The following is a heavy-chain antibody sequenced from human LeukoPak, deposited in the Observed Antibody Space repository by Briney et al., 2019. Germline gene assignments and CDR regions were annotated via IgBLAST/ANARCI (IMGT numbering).Heavy chain of an antibody. D-gene: IGHD6-19*01. CDR1: GFPFSSYS. V-gene: IGHV3-23*01. Sequence: GARRPPVSALGFPFSSYSSGWVRRAPGKGLGGVLTISGSGGSTYSADSVKGRFTISRDKSKNTLYLQMNSLRAEDTAVYYCVKARYSSGWDYFDYWGQGALVTVSS. CDR3: VKARYSSGWDYFDY. CDR2: ISGSGGST. J-gene: IGHJ4*02.